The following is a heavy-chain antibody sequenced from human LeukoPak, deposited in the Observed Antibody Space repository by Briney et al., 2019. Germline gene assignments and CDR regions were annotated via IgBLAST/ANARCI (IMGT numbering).Heavy chain of an antibody. CDR3: ARASYGSLMDV. CDR2: INHTGST. Sequence: SETLSLTCAVYGGSLRGYYWTWIRQPPGKGLEWIGEINHTGSTNYKPSLKSRLTMSVDTSKSQFSLKLSSVTAADTAVYYCARASYGSLMDVWGQGTTVTVSS. D-gene: IGHD3-10*01. V-gene: IGHV4-34*10. CDR1: GGSLRGYY. J-gene: IGHJ6*02.